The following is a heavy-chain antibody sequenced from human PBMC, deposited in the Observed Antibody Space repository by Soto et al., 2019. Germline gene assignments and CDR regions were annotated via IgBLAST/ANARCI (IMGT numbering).Heavy chain of an antibody. V-gene: IGHV1-18*01. Sequence: ASVKGYWKGSGYTLTDYGISWVRQANGQGLEWMGWISADNGHTNYAQKLQGRVTMTTETSTTTAYMELRSLRSDDTALYYCARASSYYDSSGSPDSWCQGTLVTVSS. CDR1: GYTLTDYG. D-gene: IGHD3-22*01. CDR2: ISADNGHT. J-gene: IGHJ4*02. CDR3: ARASSYYDSSGSPDS.